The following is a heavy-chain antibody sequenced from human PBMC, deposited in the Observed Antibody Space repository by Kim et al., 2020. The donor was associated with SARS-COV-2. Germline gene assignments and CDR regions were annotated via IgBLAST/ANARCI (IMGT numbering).Heavy chain of an antibody. Sequence: GGSLRLSCAASGFTFSSYEMNWVRQAPGKGLEWVSYISSSGSTIYYADSVKGRFTISRDNAKNSLYLQMNSLRAEDTAVYYCAINTRSSTLPGLPERWGQGTLVTVSS. J-gene: IGHJ4*02. V-gene: IGHV3-48*03. CDR3: AINTRSSTLPGLPER. D-gene: IGHD6-13*01. CDR2: ISSSGSTI. CDR1: GFTFSSYE.